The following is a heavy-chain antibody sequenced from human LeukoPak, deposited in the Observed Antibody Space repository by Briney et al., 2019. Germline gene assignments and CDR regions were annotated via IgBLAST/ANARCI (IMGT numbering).Heavy chain of an antibody. CDR3: ARVYIAGYYFDY. CDR1: GGSISSGSYY. Sequence: QVQLQESGPGLVKPSQTLSLTCTVSGGSISSGSYYCMWIRQPAGKGLGWIGRIYTSGSTNYNHSLKSRVTISVDTSKNQFSLKLSSVTAADTAVYYCARVYIAGYYFDYWGQGTLVTVSS. V-gene: IGHV4-61*02. D-gene: IGHD2-15*01. J-gene: IGHJ4*02. CDR2: IYTSGST.